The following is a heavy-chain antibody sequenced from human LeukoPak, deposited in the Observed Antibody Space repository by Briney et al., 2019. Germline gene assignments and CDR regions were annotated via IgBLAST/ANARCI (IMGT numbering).Heavy chain of an antibody. Sequence: PSETLSLTCTVSGGSISSSNYYWGWIRQPPGKGLEWIGYIYYSGSTNYNPSLKSRVTISVDTSKNQFSLKLSSVTAADTAVYYCARLTITGRYFDYWGQGTLVTVSS. CDR1: GGSISSSNYY. V-gene: IGHV4-61*05. D-gene: IGHD1-20*01. CDR2: IYYSGST. CDR3: ARLTITGRYFDY. J-gene: IGHJ4*02.